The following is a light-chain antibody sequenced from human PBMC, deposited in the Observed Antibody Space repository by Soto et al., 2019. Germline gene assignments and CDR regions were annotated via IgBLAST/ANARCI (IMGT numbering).Light chain of an antibody. CDR1: QSVSSGY. V-gene: IGKV3-20*01. CDR3: QQYGSSPGT. Sequence: EIVLTQSPGTLSLSRGERATLSCRASQSVSSGYLAWYQQKPGQAPRLLIYGASSRATGIPDRFSGSGSGTDFTLTISRLEPEDFAVYYCQQYGSSPGTFGQGTKLQIK. CDR2: GAS. J-gene: IGKJ2*01.